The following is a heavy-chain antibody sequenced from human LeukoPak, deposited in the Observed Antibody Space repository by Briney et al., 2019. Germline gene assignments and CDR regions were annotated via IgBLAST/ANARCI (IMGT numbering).Heavy chain of an antibody. Sequence: GRSLRRSCAASGFTFSSYAMHWVRQAPGKGLEWVAVISYEGSTKYNAASVKGRFTISRDNSKTTLYLQTNSLRAEDTAVYYCATVQAVPGYYFDYWGQGTLVTASS. CDR3: ATVQAVPGYYFDY. V-gene: IGHV3-30-3*01. D-gene: IGHD3-10*01. CDR2: ISYEGSTK. CDR1: GFTFSSYA. J-gene: IGHJ4*02.